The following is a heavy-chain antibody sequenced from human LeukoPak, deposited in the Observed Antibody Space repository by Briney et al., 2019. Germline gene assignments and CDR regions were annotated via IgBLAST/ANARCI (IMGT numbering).Heavy chain of an antibody. V-gene: IGHV3-53*01. CDR1: GFTVSSNY. J-gene: IGHJ4*02. Sequence: GGSLRLSCAASGFTVSSNYMSWVRQAPGKGLEWVSVIYSGGSTYYADSEKGRFTISRDNAKNSLYLQMNTLRDEDTAVYYCARGSPGSGSGWWGLFDYWGQGTLATVSS. CDR2: IYSGGST. D-gene: IGHD6-19*01. CDR3: ARGSPGSGSGWWGLFDY.